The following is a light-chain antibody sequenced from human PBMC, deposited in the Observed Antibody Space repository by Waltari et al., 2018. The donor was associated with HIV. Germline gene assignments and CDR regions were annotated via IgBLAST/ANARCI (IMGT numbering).Light chain of an antibody. J-gene: IGKJ2*01. Sequence: DIQMTQSPSILSASVGDRVTITCRASQSISNWLTWYQQKPGKAPKLLIYAASTLGRGVSSRFSGSGAGTEFTLTISSLQPDDFAAYYCQQYDIYPYTFGQGTKLEIK. V-gene: IGKV1-5*03. CDR1: QSISNW. CDR3: QQYDIYPYT. CDR2: AAS.